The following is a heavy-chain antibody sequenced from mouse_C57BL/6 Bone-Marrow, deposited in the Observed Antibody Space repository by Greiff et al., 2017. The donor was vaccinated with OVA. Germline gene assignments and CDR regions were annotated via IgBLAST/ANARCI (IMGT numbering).Heavy chain of an antibody. CDR1: GFTFSDYY. D-gene: IGHD1-1*01. V-gene: IGHV5-16*01. Sequence: EVHLVESEGGLVQPGSSMKLSCTASGFTFSDYYMAWVRQVPEKGLEWVANINYDGSSTYYLDSLKSRFIISRDNAKNILYLQMSSLKSEDTATYYCARDDDYGSSLFAYWGQGTLVTVSA. CDR3: ARDDDYGSSLFAY. J-gene: IGHJ3*01. CDR2: INYDGSST.